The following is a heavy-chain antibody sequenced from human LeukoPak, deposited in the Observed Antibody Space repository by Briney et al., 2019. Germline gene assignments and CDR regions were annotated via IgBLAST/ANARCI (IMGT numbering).Heavy chain of an antibody. V-gene: IGHV4-4*07. D-gene: IGHD6-25*01. CDR1: GGSISSYY. Sequence: SETLSLTCTVSGGSISSYYWSWIRQPAGKGLEWIGRFYTRGSTDYNPSLKSRVTMSVDTSTNQLYLKLTSVTAADTAVYYCARDRGHYYYGMDVWGQGTTVTVSS. CDR3: ARDRGHYYYGMDV. J-gene: IGHJ6*02. CDR2: FYTRGST.